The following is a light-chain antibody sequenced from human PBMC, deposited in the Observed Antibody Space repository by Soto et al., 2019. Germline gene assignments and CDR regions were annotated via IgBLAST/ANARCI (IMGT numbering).Light chain of an antibody. J-gene: IGLJ1*01. CDR3: SSYTSSSTPYR. Sequence: QSVLTQPASVSGSPGQSITISCTGTSSDVGGYNYVSWYQQHPGKAPKLMIYEVSNRPSGVSNRFSGSKSGNTASLTISGLHAEDEADYYCSSYTSSSTPYRFGTGTKLTVL. CDR2: EVS. CDR1: SSDVGGYNY. V-gene: IGLV2-14*01.